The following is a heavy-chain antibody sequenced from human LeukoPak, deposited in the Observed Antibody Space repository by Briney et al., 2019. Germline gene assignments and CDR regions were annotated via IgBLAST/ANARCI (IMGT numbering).Heavy chain of an antibody. J-gene: IGHJ4*02. Sequence: GASVKVSCKASGYTFTSYDINWVRQATGQGLEWMGWMNPNSGNTGYAQKFQGRVTITRNTSISTAYMELSSLRSEDTAVYYCARERRFWSGYRRYYFDYWGQGTLVTASS. CDR3: ARERRFWSGYRRYYFDY. CDR1: GYTFTSYD. D-gene: IGHD3-3*01. CDR2: MNPNSGNT. V-gene: IGHV1-8*03.